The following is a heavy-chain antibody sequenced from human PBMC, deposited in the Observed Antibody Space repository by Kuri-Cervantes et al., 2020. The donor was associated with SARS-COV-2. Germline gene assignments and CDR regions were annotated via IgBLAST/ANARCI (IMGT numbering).Heavy chain of an antibody. CDR1: GYSISSGYY. J-gene: IGHJ1*01. D-gene: IGHD3-22*01. CDR2: IYHSGST. CDR3: ARDCSGYYVGHFQH. V-gene: IGHV4-38-2*02. Sequence: SETLSLTCAVSGYSISSGYYWGWIRQPPGKGLEWIGSIYHSGSTYYNPSLKSRVTISVDTSKNQFSLKLSSVTAADTAVYYCARDCSGYYVGHFQHWGQGTLVTVSS.